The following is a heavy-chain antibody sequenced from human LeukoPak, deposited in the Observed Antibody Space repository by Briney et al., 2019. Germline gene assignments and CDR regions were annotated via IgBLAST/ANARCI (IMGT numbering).Heavy chain of an antibody. CDR3: AGESESSGWYDY. J-gene: IGHJ4*02. Sequence: GGSLRLSCAGPGFTFHDYAIHWVRQAPGKGLEWVSLISGDGGSTFYADSVKGRFTISRDNSKNSLYLQMDGLRSDDTALDYCAGESESSGWYDYWGQGTLVTVSS. CDR1: GFTFHDYA. V-gene: IGHV3-43*02. D-gene: IGHD6-19*01. CDR2: ISGDGGST.